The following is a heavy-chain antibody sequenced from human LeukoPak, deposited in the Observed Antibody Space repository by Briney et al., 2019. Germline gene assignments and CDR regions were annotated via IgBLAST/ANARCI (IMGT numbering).Heavy chain of an antibody. CDR3: ATRQWLEDY. J-gene: IGHJ4*02. D-gene: IGHD6-19*01. V-gene: IGHV4-4*02. CDR2: IYHSGGT. CDR1: GGSISSNNW. Sequence: SETLSLTCAVSGGSISSNNWWNWVRQSPEKGLEWLGEIYHSGGTNYNPSLKSRVTISVDTSKNQFSLKLSSVTAADSAVYYCATRQWLEDYWGQGTLVTVSS.